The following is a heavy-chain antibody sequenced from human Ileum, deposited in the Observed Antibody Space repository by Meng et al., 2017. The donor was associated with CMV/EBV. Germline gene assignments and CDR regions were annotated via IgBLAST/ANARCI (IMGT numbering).Heavy chain of an antibody. CDR3: TRGVNAAYGLFDY. D-gene: IGHD4-17*01. J-gene: IGHJ4*02. V-gene: IGHV3-74*01. Sequence: CADSGFTFSGHWMHWVRQGPGKGLVWVSRINADGSSINYADSVKGRFTISRDNAKNTLYLQMSSLSTEDTAVYYCTRGVNAAYGLFDYWGQGALVTVSS. CDR2: INADGSSI. CDR1: GFTFSGHW.